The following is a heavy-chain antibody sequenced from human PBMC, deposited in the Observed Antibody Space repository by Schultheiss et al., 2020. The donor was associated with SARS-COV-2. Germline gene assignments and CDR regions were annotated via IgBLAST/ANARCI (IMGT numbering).Heavy chain of an antibody. Sequence: SETLSLTCTVSGGSISSSSYYWGWIRQPPGKGLEWIGSIYYSGSTYYNPSLKSRVTISVDTSKNQFSLKLSSVTAADTAVYYCAREVIVVVPAAHNWFDPWGQGTLVTVSS. D-gene: IGHD2-2*01. J-gene: IGHJ5*02. CDR1: GGSISSSSYY. V-gene: IGHV4-39*07. CDR3: AREVIVVVPAAHNWFDP. CDR2: IYYSGST.